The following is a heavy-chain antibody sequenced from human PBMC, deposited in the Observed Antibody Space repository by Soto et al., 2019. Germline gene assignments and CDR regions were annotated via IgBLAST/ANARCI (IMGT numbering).Heavy chain of an antibody. V-gene: IGHV3-33*03. CDR2: IWYDGSNK. Sequence: PGGSLRLSCAASGFTFSSYGMHWVRQAPGKGLEWVAVIWYDGSNKYYADSVKGRFTLSRDDSENSVYLQMNGLKTEDTAVYYCVRTIQPGTTTYFDYWGQGKLVTVSS. D-gene: IGHD1-1*01. CDR3: VRTIQPGTTTYFDY. CDR1: GFTFSSYG. J-gene: IGHJ4*02.